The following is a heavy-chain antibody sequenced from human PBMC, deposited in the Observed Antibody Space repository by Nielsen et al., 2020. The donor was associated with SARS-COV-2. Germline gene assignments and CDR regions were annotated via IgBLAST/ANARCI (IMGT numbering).Heavy chain of an antibody. CDR1: GFTFSSYA. Sequence: GGSLRLSCAASGFTFSSYAMHWVRQAPGKGLEWVAVISYDGSNKYYADSVKGRFTISRDNSKNTLYLQMNSLRAEDTAVYYCARDTKWLRTYFDYWCQGTLVTVSS. J-gene: IGHJ4*02. CDR3: ARDTKWLRTYFDY. V-gene: IGHV3-30-3*01. D-gene: IGHD5-12*01. CDR2: ISYDGSNK.